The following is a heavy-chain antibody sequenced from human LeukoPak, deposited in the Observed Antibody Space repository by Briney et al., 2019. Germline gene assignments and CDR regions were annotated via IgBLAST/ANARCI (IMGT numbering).Heavy chain of an antibody. CDR3: ARGEEQLALFDY. Sequence: KPSETLSLTCTVSGGSISSYYWSWIRQPPGKGLEWIGYIYYSGSTNYNPSLKSRVTISVDTSKNQFSLKLSSVTAADTAVYYCARGEEQLALFDYWGQGTLVTVSS. D-gene: IGHD6-13*01. V-gene: IGHV4-59*01. J-gene: IGHJ4*02. CDR1: GGSISSYY. CDR2: IYYSGST.